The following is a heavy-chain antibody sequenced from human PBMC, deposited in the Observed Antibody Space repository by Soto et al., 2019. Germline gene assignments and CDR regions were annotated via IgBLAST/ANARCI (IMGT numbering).Heavy chain of an antibody. Sequence: SETLSLTCTVSGASMNSYHWSWIRQPAGKGLEWIGHIHSSGSTNYNPSLKSRVTMSVDTSKNQFSLRLMSLTAADTAVYYCARDQGVAAAGITWFDPWGHGPLVTVSS. CDR2: IHSSGST. CDR1: GASMNSYH. J-gene: IGHJ5*02. V-gene: IGHV4-4*07. D-gene: IGHD6-13*01. CDR3: ARDQGVAAAGITWFDP.